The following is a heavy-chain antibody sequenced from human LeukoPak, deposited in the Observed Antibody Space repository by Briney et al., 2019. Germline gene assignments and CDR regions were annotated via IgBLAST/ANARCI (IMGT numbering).Heavy chain of an antibody. CDR1: GFTFSSYE. CDR3: ARDISPPHLRKALWFGPMDV. J-gene: IGHJ6*03. CDR2: ISSSSSYI. V-gene: IGHV3-21*01. Sequence: PGGSLRLSCAASGFTFSSYEMNWVRQAPGKGLEWVSSISSSSSYIYYADSVKGRFTISRDNAKNSLYLQMNSLRAEDTAVYYCARDISPPHLRKALWFGPMDVWGKGTTVTISS. D-gene: IGHD3-10*01.